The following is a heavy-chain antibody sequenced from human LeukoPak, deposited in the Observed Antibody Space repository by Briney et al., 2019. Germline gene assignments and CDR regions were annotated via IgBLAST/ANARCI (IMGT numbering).Heavy chain of an antibody. CDR2: IYYSGST. J-gene: IGHJ3*02. D-gene: IGHD3-3*01. CDR1: GGSISSGGYY. CDR3: AREGPRITIFGVVRPDAFDI. V-gene: IGHV4-31*03. Sequence: SQTLSLTCTVSGGSISSGGYYWSWIRQHRGKGLEWIGYIYYSGSTYYNPSLESRVTISVDTSKNQFSLKLSSVTAADTAVYYCAREGPRITIFGVVRPDAFDIWGQGTMVTVSS.